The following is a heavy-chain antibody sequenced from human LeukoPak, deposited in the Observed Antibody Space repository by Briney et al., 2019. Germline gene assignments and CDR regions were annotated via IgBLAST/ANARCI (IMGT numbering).Heavy chain of an antibody. J-gene: IGHJ4*02. Sequence: GASVKVSCKASGYTFTSYGISWVRQAPGQGLEWMVWISAYNGNTNYAQKLQGRVTMTTDTSTSTAYMELRSLRSDDTAVYYCARPAARYSSSWYVDYWGQGTLVTASS. CDR3: ARPAARYSSSWYVDY. CDR1: GYTFTSYG. V-gene: IGHV1-18*01. CDR2: ISAYNGNT. D-gene: IGHD6-13*01.